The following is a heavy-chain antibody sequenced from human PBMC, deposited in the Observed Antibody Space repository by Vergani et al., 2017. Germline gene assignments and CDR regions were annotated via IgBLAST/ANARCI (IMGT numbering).Heavy chain of an antibody. CDR1: GYTFTSYD. D-gene: IGHD6-13*01. Sequence: QVQLVQSGAEVKKPGASVKVSCKASGYTFTSYDINWVRQATGQGLEWMGWMNPNSGNTGYAQKFQGRITMTRNTSISTAYMDLSSLRSEDTAVYYCARARIAAALSENDYWGQGTLVTVSS. CDR2: MNPNSGNT. V-gene: IGHV1-8*01. CDR3: ARARIAAALSENDY. J-gene: IGHJ4*02.